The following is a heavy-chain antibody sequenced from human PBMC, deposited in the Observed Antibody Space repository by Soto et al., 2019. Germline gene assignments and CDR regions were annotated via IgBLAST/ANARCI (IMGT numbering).Heavy chain of an antibody. Sequence: PGGSLRLSCAASGFTFSSYAMHWVRQAPGKGLEWVAVISYDGSNKYYADSVKGRFTISRDNSKNTLYLQMNSLRAEDTAVYYCARGIDYGSTVDYWGQGTLVTVSS. CDR1: GFTFSSYA. D-gene: IGHD3-22*01. CDR2: ISYDGSNK. CDR3: ARGIDYGSTVDY. J-gene: IGHJ4*02. V-gene: IGHV3-30-3*01.